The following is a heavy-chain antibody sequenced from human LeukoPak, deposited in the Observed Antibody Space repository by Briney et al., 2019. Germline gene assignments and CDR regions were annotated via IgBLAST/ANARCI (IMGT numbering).Heavy chain of an antibody. J-gene: IGHJ4*02. Sequence: PGGSLRLSCAASEFTFSNYPMTWVRQAPGKGLEWVSIISASGGITYYADSMKGRFTISRDNSKSTLYLQMNSLRGEDTAVYYCARSRGWLGERVFDYWGQGTLVTVSS. CDR2: ISASGGIT. V-gene: IGHV3-23*01. D-gene: IGHD3-10*01. CDR3: ARSRGWLGERVFDY. CDR1: EFTFSNYP.